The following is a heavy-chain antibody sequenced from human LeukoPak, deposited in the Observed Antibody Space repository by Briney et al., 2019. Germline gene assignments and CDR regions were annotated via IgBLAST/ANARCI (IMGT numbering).Heavy chain of an antibody. CDR3: ARSAGRYDILTGSDY. CDR2: IWYDGSNK. V-gene: IGHV3-33*01. Sequence: GGSLRLSGAASGFTFSSYGMHWVRQAPGKGLEWVAVIWYDGSNKYYADSVKGRFTISRDNSKNTLYLQMNSLRAEDTAVYYCARSAGRYDILTGSDYWGQGTLVTVSS. J-gene: IGHJ4*02. CDR1: GFTFSSYG. D-gene: IGHD3-9*01.